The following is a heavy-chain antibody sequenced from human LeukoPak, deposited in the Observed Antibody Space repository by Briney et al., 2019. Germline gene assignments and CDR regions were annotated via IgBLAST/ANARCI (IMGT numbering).Heavy chain of an antibody. V-gene: IGHV3-7*01. CDR2: IKGGGSEK. Sequence: GGSLRLSCAASGFTFSDFWMNWVRQPPGEGLEWVANIKGGGSEKYYVDSVKGRFTISRGNAQNSLYLQRNSMRAEDTAVYYCARATAESALSAGWGQGTLVTVSS. J-gene: IGHJ4*02. D-gene: IGHD4/OR15-4a*01. CDR1: GFTFSDFW. CDR3: ARATAESALSAG.